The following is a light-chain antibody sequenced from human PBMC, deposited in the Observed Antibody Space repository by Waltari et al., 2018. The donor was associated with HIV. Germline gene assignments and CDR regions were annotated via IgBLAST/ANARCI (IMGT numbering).Light chain of an antibody. CDR3: SSYTSSSTWV. CDR1: SSDVGSYNR. CDR2: EVT. Sequence: QSALPQPPSVSGSPGQSVTISCTGTSSDVGSYNRVSWYQQPPGTAPKLMISEVTNRPSGVPDRFSGSKSGNTASLTISGLQAEDEADYYCSSYTSSSTWVFGGGTKLTVL. J-gene: IGLJ3*02. V-gene: IGLV2-18*02.